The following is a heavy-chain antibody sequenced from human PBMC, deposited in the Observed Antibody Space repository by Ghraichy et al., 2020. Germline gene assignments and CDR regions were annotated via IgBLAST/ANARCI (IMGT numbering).Heavy chain of an antibody. V-gene: IGHV1-3*04. Sequence: ASVKVSCKASGDTFTRHTVHWLRQAPGQRLEWLGWIYIGNGNVKYSQTFQGRVTITRDTSASTAYMELSSLTSDDTAVYYCARDPALDSWGQGTLVTVSS. CDR1: GDTFTRHT. CDR2: IYIGNGNV. J-gene: IGHJ4*02. CDR3: ARDPALDS.